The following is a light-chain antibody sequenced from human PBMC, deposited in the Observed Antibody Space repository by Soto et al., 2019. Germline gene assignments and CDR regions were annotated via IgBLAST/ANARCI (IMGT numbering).Light chain of an antibody. CDR1: SRDVTDSDS. CDR3: VSYTNPGPYV. CDR2: DFT. J-gene: IGLJ1*01. Sequence: QSVLTQPASVSGSPGQSVTISCAGASRDVTDSDSVSWYQHRPGEPPELKILDFTYRPSGVSNRFSGSLSANTASLTISGLQAEDEGDYYCVSYTNPGPYVFGPGTKLTVL. V-gene: IGLV2-14*03.